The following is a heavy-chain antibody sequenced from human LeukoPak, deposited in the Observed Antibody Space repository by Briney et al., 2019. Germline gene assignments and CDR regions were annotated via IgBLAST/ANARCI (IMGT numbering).Heavy chain of an antibody. CDR2: ISSSGSTI. CDR3: ARRSDWYDAFDI. V-gene: IGHV3-11*01. D-gene: IGHD6-19*01. Sequence: PGGSLRLSCAASGFSFSDYYMSWIRQAPGKGLEWVSYISSSGSTIYYGDSVKGRFTISRDNAKNSLYLQMNSLRAEDTAVYYCARRSDWYDAFDIWGQGTMVTVSS. J-gene: IGHJ3*02. CDR1: GFSFSDYY.